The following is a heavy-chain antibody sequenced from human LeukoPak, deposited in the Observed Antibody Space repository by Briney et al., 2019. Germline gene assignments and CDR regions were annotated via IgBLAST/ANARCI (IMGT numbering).Heavy chain of an antibody. Sequence: PGGPLRLSCAASGFTFSSYGMSWVRQAPGKGLEWVSAITGNGGNTFYADSVKGRFTISRDNSKNTMYLQMNSLRAEDTALYYCARDRSGSYPNWFDPWGQGTLVTVSS. J-gene: IGHJ5*02. V-gene: IGHV3-23*01. CDR1: GFTFSSYG. CDR2: ITGNGGNT. D-gene: IGHD3-10*01. CDR3: ARDRSGSYPNWFDP.